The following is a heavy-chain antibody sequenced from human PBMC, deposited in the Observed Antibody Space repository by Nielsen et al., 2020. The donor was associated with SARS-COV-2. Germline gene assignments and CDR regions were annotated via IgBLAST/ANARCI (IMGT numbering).Heavy chain of an antibody. CDR2: INSDGSST. CDR1: GFTFSSYW. CDR3: AREYDYGDY. Sequence: GESLKISCAASGFTFSSYWMHWVRQAPGKGLVWVSRINSDGSSTSYADSVKGRFTISRDNAKNTLYLQMNSLRAEDTAVYYCAREYDYGDYWGQGTLVTVSS. J-gene: IGHJ4*02. V-gene: IGHV3-74*01.